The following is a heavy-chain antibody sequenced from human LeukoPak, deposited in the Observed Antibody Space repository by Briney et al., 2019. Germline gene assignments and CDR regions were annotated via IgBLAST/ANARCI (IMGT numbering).Heavy chain of an antibody. Sequence: GGSLRLSCAASGFTFSDYSMNWVRQATGKGLEWISYVGISSGNTKYADSVKGRFTISGDSARNSLYLQMSSLRVEDTAVYYCARDHNYAFDNWGQGTLVTVSS. V-gene: IGHV3-48*04. CDR2: VGISSGNT. J-gene: IGHJ4*02. CDR3: ARDHNYAFDN. CDR1: GFTFSDYS. D-gene: IGHD1-1*01.